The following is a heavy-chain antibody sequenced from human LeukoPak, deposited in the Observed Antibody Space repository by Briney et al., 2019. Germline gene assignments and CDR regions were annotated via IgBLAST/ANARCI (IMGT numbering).Heavy chain of an antibody. CDR3: AVVAAPLDAFDI. Sequence: GRSLRLSCAASGFTFSSYGMHWVRQAPGKGLEWVAVISYDGSNKYYADSVKGRFTISRDNSKNTLYLQKNSLRAEDTAVYYCAVVAAPLDAFDIWGQGTMVTVSS. V-gene: IGHV3-30*03. CDR2: ISYDGSNK. J-gene: IGHJ3*02. CDR1: GFTFSSYG. D-gene: IGHD2-15*01.